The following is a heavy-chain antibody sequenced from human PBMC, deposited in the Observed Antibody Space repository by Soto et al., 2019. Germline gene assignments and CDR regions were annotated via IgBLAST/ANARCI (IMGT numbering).Heavy chain of an antibody. CDR1: GCPFSSYA. CDR3: AKGGYYSLFDI. CDR2: ISGIGGRT. J-gene: IGHJ3*02. Sequence: GASVKVSCVASGCPFSSYAMSWVRQTPGKGLEWVSGISGIGGRTYYADSVKGRFTISRDNSNNTLSLQMHILRVEDTAVYFCAKGGYYSLFDIWGQGTMVTVSS. D-gene: IGHD3-16*01. V-gene: IGHV3-23*01.